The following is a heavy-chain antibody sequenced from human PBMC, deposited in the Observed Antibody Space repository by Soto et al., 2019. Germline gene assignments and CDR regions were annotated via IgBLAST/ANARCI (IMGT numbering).Heavy chain of an antibody. CDR2: IYYSGST. Sequence: SETLSLTCTVSGGSIRSYYWSWIRQPPGKGLEWIGYIYYSGSTNYNPSLKSRVTISVDTSKNQFSLKLSSVTAADTAVYYCGGGDGGKFFCLWGQGTL. CDR1: GGSIRSYY. CDR3: GGGDGGKFFCL. D-gene: IGHD2-15*01. V-gene: IGHV4-59*01. J-gene: IGHJ4*02.